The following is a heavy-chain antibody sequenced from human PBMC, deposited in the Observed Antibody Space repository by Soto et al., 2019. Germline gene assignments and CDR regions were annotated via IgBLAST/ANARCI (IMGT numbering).Heavy chain of an antibody. CDR1: GFTFSSYS. V-gene: IGHV3-21*01. CDR2: ISSSSSYI. CDR3: ARESGRSDAFDI. Sequence: PGGSLRLSCAASGFTFSSYSMNWVRQAPGKGLEWVSSISSSSSYIYYADSVKGRFTISRDNAKNSLYLQMNSLRAEDTAVYYCARESGRSDAFDIWGQGTMVTVSS. J-gene: IGHJ3*02.